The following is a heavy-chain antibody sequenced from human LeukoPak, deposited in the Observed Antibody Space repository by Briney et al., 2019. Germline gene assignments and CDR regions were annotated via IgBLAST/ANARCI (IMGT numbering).Heavy chain of an antibody. CDR3: ARVLYYYDSSGYYYNWFDP. J-gene: IGHJ5*02. Sequence: GGSLRLSCAASGFTFSSYAMHWVRQASGKGLEWVAVISYDGSNKYYADSVKGRFTISRDNSKNTLYLQMNSLRAEDTAVYYCARVLYYYDSSGYYYNWFDPWGQGTLVTVSS. CDR2: ISYDGSNK. CDR1: GFTFSSYA. D-gene: IGHD3-22*01. V-gene: IGHV3-30-3*01.